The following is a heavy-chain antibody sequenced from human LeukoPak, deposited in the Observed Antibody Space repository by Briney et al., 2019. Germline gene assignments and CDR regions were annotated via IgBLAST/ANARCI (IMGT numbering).Heavy chain of an antibody. CDR2: IWPGDSNA. CDR3: ARRLCTSGVCYYYFDY. J-gene: IGHJ4*02. Sequence: GESLKISCKGSGYSFATKWIAWVRQMPGKGLEWMGIIWPGDSNAIYSPSLQGQVSVSVDESINTAYLQWSGLKASDTAIYYCARRLCTSGVCYYYFDYWGQGTLVTVSS. CDR1: GYSFATKW. V-gene: IGHV5-51*01. D-gene: IGHD2-8*01.